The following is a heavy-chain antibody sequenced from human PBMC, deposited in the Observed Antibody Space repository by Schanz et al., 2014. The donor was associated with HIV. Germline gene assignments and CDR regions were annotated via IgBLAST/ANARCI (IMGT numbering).Heavy chain of an antibody. CDR1: GFTFSTYG. D-gene: IGHD4-17*01. CDR3: ARRAGPKFYYGDYDASYFDY. CDR2: ISYDGSNK. J-gene: IGHJ4*02. Sequence: QVQLVESGGGVVQPGRSLRLSCAASGFTFSTYGMHWVRQGPGKGLEWVAFISYDGSNKYYADSVKGRFTISRDNSKNTLYLQMNSLRGEDTAVYYCARRAGPKFYYGDYDASYFDYWGQGTLVTVSS. V-gene: IGHV3-30*03.